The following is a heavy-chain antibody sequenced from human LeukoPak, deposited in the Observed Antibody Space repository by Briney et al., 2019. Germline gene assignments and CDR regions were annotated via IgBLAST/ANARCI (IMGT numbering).Heavy chain of an antibody. D-gene: IGHD2-21*01. J-gene: IGHJ4*02. CDR2: IYYSGST. CDR1: GGSISSGDYY. CDR3: ARGSHSYCGGDCYYVWFDY. Sequence: PSETLSLTCTVSGGSISSGDYYWSWIRQPPGTGLEWIGYIYYSGSTYYNPSLKSRVTISVDTSKNQFSLKLSSVTAADTAVYCCARGSHSYCGGDCYYVWFDYWGQGTLVTVSS. V-gene: IGHV4-30-4*08.